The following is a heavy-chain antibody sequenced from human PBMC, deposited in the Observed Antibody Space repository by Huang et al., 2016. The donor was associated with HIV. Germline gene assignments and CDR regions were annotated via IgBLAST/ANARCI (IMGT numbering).Heavy chain of an antibody. D-gene: IGHD3-22*01. CDR1: GGTFSSYA. J-gene: IGHJ4*02. CDR3: ARARGYYDSSVSYYFDY. CDR2: ISPSFGTA. V-gene: IGHV1-69*13. Sequence: QVQLVQSGAEVKKPGSSVKVSCKASGGTFSSYAISWVRQAPGQGLEWMGGISPSFGTANYAQKCQGRVTITADESTSTAYMELSSLRSEDTAVYYCARARGYYDSSVSYYFDYWGQGTLVTVSS.